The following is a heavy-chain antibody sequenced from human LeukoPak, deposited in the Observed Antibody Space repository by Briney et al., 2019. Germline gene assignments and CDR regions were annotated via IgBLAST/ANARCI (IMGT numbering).Heavy chain of an antibody. V-gene: IGHV3-20*04. D-gene: IGHD6-13*01. CDR1: ALTFDDLG. CDR2: SNWDGGNT. CDR3: ARDVSSNRYNFNL. J-gene: IGHJ4*02. Sequence: GGSLTPACYDAALTFDDLGISCVRQAPGKGLEWVCGSNWDGGNTHCAESVRGRVAISRDKAKNSLVLQMSSLIAEDTALYYFARDVSSNRYNFNLWGQGTLVTVSS.